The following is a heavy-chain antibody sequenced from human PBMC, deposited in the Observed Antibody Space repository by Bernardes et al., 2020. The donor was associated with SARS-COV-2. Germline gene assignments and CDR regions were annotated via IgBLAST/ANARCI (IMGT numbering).Heavy chain of an antibody. D-gene: IGHD1-1*01. CDR3: ATATPVLHPHWFDP. CDR1: GYTLTELS. V-gene: IGHV1-24*01. Sequence: ASVKVSCKVSGYTLTELSMHWVRQAPGKGLEWMGGFDPEDGETIYAQKFQGRVTMTEDTSTDTAYMELSSLRSEDTAVYYCATATPVLHPHWFDPWGQGTLVTVSS. CDR2: FDPEDGET. J-gene: IGHJ5*02.